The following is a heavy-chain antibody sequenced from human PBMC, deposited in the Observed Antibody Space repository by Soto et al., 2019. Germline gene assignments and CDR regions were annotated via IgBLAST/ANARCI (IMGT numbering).Heavy chain of an antibody. CDR1: GGSISSYY. CDR2: IYYSGST. J-gene: IGHJ4*02. Sequence: SETLSLTCTVSGGSISSYYWSWIRQPPGKGLEWIGYIYYSGSTNYNPSLKSRVTISVDTSKNQFSLKLSSVTAADTAVYYCAEGRNRWLQLRYWGQGTLVTVSS. D-gene: IGHD5-12*01. CDR3: AEGRNRWLQLRY. V-gene: IGHV4-59*01.